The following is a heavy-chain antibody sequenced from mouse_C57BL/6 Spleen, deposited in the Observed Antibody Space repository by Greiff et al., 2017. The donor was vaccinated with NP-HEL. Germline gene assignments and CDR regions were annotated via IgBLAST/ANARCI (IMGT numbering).Heavy chain of an antibody. CDR1: GYSFTSYY. CDR3: ARSGVTTVVAQYYFDY. J-gene: IGHJ2*01. D-gene: IGHD1-1*01. V-gene: IGHV1-66*01. Sequence: QVHVKQSGPELVKPGASVKISCKASGYSFTSYYIHWVKQRPGQGLEWIGWIYPGSGNTKYNEKFKGKATLTADTSSSTAYMQLSSLTSEDSAVYYCARSGVTTVVAQYYFDYWGQGTTLTVSS. CDR2: IYPGSGNT.